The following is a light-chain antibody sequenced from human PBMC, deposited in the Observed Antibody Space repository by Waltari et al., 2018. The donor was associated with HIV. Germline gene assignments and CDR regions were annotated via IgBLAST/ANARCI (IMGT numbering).Light chain of an antibody. Sequence: DIQMTQFRSTLSASVGDRVTITCRASESVSSGLAWYQQKPGKAPKLLIYKASSLESGVPSRFSGSGSGTEFTLTISSLQPDDFATYYCQQYNTFSATFGQGTKVEIK. CDR2: KAS. V-gene: IGKV1-5*03. J-gene: IGKJ1*01. CDR1: ESVSSG. CDR3: QQYNTFSAT.